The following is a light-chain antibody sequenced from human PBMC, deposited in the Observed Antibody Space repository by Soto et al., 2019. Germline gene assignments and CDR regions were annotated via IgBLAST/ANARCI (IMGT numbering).Light chain of an antibody. CDR3: QQYDNLPMYT. Sequence: DIQMTQSPSSLSASVGDRVTITCQARQDISNSLNWYQQKPGKAPKLLIYDASNLETGVPSRFSGSRSGTDFTFTISSLQPEDIATYYCQQYDNLPMYTFGQGTKLEIK. CDR1: QDISNS. CDR2: DAS. V-gene: IGKV1-33*01. J-gene: IGKJ2*01.